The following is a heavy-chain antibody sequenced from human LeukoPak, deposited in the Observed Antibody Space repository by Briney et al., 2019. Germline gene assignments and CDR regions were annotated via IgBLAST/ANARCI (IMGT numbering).Heavy chain of an antibody. D-gene: IGHD6-19*01. CDR1: GFTFSSYA. CDR3: AKDTGSRAVAGTRFDY. Sequence: GGSLRLSCAASGFTFSSYAMTWVRQAPGKGRGWVSTIIGRGGSTYYADSVKGRFTISRDNSKNTLYLQMNNLRAEDTAVYYCAKDTGSRAVAGTRFDYWGQGTLVTVSS. V-gene: IGHV3-23*01. CDR2: IIGRGGST. J-gene: IGHJ4*02.